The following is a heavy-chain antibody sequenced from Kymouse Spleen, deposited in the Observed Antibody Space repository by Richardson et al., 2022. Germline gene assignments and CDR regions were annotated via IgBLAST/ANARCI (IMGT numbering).Heavy chain of an antibody. V-gene: IGHV4-34*01. CDR1: GGSFSGYY. Sequence: QVQLQQWGAGLLKPSETLSLTCAVYGGSFSGYYWSWIRQPPGKGLEWIGEINHSGSTNYNPSLKSRVTISVDTSKNQFSLKLSSVTAADTAVYYCARGADNWNYDYWGQGTLVTVSS. D-gene: IGHD1-7*01. J-gene: IGHJ4*02. CDR2: INHSGST. CDR3: ARGADNWNYDY.